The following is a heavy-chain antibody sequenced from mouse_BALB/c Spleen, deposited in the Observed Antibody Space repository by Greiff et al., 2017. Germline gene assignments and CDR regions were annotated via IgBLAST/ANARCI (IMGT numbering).Heavy chain of an antibody. V-gene: IGHV1-9*01. CDR2: ILPGSGST. Sequence: QVQLQQSGAELMKPGASVKISCKATGYTFSSYWIEWVKQRPGHGLEWIGEILPGSGSTNYNEKFKGKATFTADTSSNTAYMQLSSLTSEDSAVYYCARGDTAGWFAYWGQGTLVTVSA. D-gene: IGHD3-3*01. CDR3: ARGDTAGWFAY. J-gene: IGHJ3*01. CDR1: GYTFSSYW.